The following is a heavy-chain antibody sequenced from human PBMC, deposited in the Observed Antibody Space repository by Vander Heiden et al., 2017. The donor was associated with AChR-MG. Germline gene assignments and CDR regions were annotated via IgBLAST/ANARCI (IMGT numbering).Heavy chain of an antibody. Sequence: QVQLVQSGAEVKKPGASVKVPCQASGYTFTSYDINWVRQATGQGREWMGWMNPSSGNTGYAQRFQGRATMTRNTSITTAYMDLSGLRSEDTAVYYCARGRYAVGSGYEKEFDYWGPGTLVTVSS. CDR3: ARGRYAVGSGYEKEFDY. CDR1: GYTFTSYD. CDR2: MNPSSGNT. D-gene: IGHD5-12*01. J-gene: IGHJ4*02. V-gene: IGHV1-8*01.